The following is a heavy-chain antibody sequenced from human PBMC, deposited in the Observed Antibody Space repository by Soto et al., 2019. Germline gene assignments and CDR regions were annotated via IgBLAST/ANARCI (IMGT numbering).Heavy chain of an antibody. J-gene: IGHJ5*02. D-gene: IGHD2-15*01. CDR3: AKEVRTGGGP. CDR2: MSGSGSTT. Sequence: EVQMLESGGGLVQPGGSLRLSCVGSGFTFSSFAISWVRQAPGKGLEWVSAMSGSGSTTYYADSVKGRFTISRDNSKNKVYLQINSLRAEDTAVYYCAKEVRTGGGPWGPGTLVTVSS. CDR1: GFTFSSFA. V-gene: IGHV3-23*01.